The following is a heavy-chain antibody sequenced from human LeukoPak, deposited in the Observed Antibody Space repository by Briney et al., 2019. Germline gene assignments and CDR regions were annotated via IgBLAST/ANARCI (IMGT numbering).Heavy chain of an antibody. V-gene: IGHV3-11*04. CDR2: ISSSGGTI. CDR1: GFTFSDYY. D-gene: IGHD3-22*01. Sequence: GGSLRLSCAASGFTFSDYYMSWIRQAPGKGLEWVSYISSSGGTIYYADSVKGRFTISRDNAKNSLYLQMNSLRAEDTAVYYCARDEILANYYDSSGYQGPHDAFDIWGQGTMVTVSS. CDR3: ARDEILANYYDSSGYQGPHDAFDI. J-gene: IGHJ3*02.